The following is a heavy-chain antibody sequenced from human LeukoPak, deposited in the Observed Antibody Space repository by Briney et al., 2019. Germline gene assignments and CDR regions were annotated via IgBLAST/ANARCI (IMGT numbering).Heavy chain of an antibody. CDR2: LNPNSGGT. Sequence: GASVKVSCKPSGYTFTGDYIHWVRQAPGQGLEWMGWLNPNSGGTGYAQKFQGRVTMTRDTSISTAYMELSSLTSDDTVVYYCARDGYSGYGGYDYWGQGTLVTVSS. V-gene: IGHV1-2*02. CDR1: GYTFTGDY. CDR3: ARDGYSGYGGYDY. D-gene: IGHD5-12*01. J-gene: IGHJ4*02.